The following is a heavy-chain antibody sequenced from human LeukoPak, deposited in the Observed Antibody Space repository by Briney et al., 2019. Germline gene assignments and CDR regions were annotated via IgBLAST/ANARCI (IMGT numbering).Heavy chain of an antibody. CDR2: VYYSGST. CDR3: ARTLASGSSDC. D-gene: IGHD3-10*01. V-gene: IGHV4-59*01. CDR1: AGSISSYY. J-gene: IGHJ4*02. Sequence: SEALSLTCSVSAGSISSYYWSWIRQPPGKGLEWIGYVYYSGSTKYNPSLKSRVTISADTSKNQISLKLRSVTAADTAVYYCARTLASGSSDCWGQGALVTVYS.